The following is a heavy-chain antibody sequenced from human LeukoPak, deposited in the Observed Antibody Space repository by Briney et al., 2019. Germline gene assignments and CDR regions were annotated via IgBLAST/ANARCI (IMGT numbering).Heavy chain of an antibody. CDR1: GYTFTSYG. D-gene: IGHD6-19*01. V-gene: IGHV1-18*01. CDR2: ISAYNGNT. CDR3: ASSIAVAGTWVRWY. Sequence: ASVKVSCKASGYTFTSYGISWVRQAPGQGLEWMGWISAYNGNTNYAQKLQGRVTMTTDTSTSTAYMELSRLRSDDTAVYYCASSIAVAGTWVRWYWGQGTLVTVSS. J-gene: IGHJ4*02.